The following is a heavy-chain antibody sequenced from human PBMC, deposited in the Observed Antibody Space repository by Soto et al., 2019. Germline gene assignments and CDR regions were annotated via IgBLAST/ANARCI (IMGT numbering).Heavy chain of an antibody. CDR1: GYTFTGYY. J-gene: IGHJ4*02. D-gene: IGHD1-1*01. CDR2: INPNSGGT. Sequence: QVQLVQSGAEVKKPGASVKVSCKASGYTFTGYYMHWVRQSPGQGLEWMGWINPNSGGTNYAQKFQGCVTMTRHTSIRTAYMELRRLRSDDTAVYYWARGPVERGLFDYWGQGTLVTVSS. CDR3: ARGPVERGLFDY. V-gene: IGHV1-2*04.